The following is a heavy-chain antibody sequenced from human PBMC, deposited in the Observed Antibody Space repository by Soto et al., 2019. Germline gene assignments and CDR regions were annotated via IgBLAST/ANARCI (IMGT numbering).Heavy chain of an antibody. CDR3: ARAAYSYGCDY. CDR2: IYYSGST. CDR1: GGSISSYY. Sequence: SETLSLTCTVSGGSISSYYWSWIRQPPGKGLEWIGYIYYSGSTNYNPSLKSRVTISVDTSKNQFSLKLSSVTAADTAVYYCARAAYSYGCDYWGQGTLVTSPQ. D-gene: IGHD5-18*01. J-gene: IGHJ4*02. V-gene: IGHV4-59*01.